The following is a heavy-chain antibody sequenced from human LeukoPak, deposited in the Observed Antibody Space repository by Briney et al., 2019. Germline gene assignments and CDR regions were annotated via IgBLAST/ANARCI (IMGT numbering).Heavy chain of an antibody. CDR3: ARDPLRRTFDY. CDR1: GFTFTDYY. D-gene: IGHD4-17*01. V-gene: IGHV1-2*02. Sequence: GASVKVSCKASGFTFTDYYIHWVRQAPGLGLEWMGWIIPHSGDTNYAQKFQGRVTMTRDTSTSTAYMELSRLTFDDTAVYYCARDPLRRTFDYWGQGTLVTVSS. CDR2: IIPHSGDT. J-gene: IGHJ4*02.